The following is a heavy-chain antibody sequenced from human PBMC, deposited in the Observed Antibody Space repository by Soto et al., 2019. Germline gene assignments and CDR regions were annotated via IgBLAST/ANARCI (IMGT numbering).Heavy chain of an antibody. CDR3: ASEWRHDGLDY. V-gene: IGHV3-30-3*01. J-gene: IGHJ4*02. CDR1: GFTVSSYA. CDR2: ISYEGSNK. D-gene: IGHD5-18*01. Sequence: GGSLRLSCAASGFTVSSYAMHWVRQARGKGLEWVAVISYEGSNKYYADSVKGRFIISRDNSKSTLYLQMNSLRAEDTAVYYCASEWRHDGLDYWGQGTLVTVSS.